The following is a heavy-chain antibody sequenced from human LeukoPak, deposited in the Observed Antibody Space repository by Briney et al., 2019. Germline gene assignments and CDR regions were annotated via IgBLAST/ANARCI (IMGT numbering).Heavy chain of an antibody. D-gene: IGHD2-15*01. CDR2: IYYSGSA. CDR3: AREACSGGSCYLYFDY. CDR1: GGSISSHY. J-gene: IGHJ4*02. Sequence: PPETLSLTCAVPGGSISSHYWSCIWQRPGKGLGWIGHIYYSGSANYNTSPKSRVTISVDTSKNQFSLKLSSVTAADTAVYYCAREACSGGSCYLYFDYWGQGTLVTVSS. V-gene: IGHV4-59*11.